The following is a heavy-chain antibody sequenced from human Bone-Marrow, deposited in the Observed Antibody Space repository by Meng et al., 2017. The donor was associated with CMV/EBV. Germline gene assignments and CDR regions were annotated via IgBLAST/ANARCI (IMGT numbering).Heavy chain of an antibody. Sequence: GSLRLSCTVSGGSISSYYWSWIRQPPGKGLEWIGYIYYSGSTNYNPSLKSRVTISVDTSKNQFSLKLSSVTAADTAVYYCARIGQGGSYLRVWFDPWGQGTLVTVSS. CDR3: ARIGQGGSYLRVWFDP. D-gene: IGHD1-26*01. CDR2: IYYSGST. V-gene: IGHV4-59*01. CDR1: GGSISSYY. J-gene: IGHJ5*02.